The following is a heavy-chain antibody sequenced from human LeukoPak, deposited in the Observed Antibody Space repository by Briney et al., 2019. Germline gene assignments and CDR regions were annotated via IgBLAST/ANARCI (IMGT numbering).Heavy chain of an antibody. CDR2: IFPIFGTT. D-gene: IGHD4-17*01. CDR1: GGTLSSYA. Sequence: SVKVSCKASGGTLSSYAISWVCPTPRQGLERIWGIFPIFGTTNYPHKVQGRVEITADESTSTAYMVLSSLRSEDTAVYYCARDSDDCGDYFWFDPWGQRTLVTVS. V-gene: IGHV1-69*13. J-gene: IGHJ5*02. CDR3: ARDSDDCGDYFWFDP.